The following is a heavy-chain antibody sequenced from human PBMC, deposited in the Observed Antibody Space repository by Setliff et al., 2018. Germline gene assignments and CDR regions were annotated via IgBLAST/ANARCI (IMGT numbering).Heavy chain of an antibody. Sequence: PSETLSLTCTVSGGSLSGSLRGYAVFWGWIRQSPGKELEWIGSAYYNGDSYYNPSLKSRVTMSVDTSRNQFSLHLISVTAADTAVYYCARHVGTRSRGYNYYYYFMDVWGKGTTVTAP. CDR1: GGSLSGSLRGYAVF. CDR3: ARHVGTRSRGYNYYYYFMDV. V-gene: IGHV4-39*01. CDR2: AYYNGDS. D-gene: IGHD3-10*01. J-gene: IGHJ6*03.